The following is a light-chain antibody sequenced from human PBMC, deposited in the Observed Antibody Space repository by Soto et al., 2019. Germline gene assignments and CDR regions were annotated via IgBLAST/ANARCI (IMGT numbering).Light chain of an antibody. J-gene: IGKJ1*01. CDR1: QSIRSE. Sequence: DIPMTQSPSTLSASGGDRVTITSLATQSIRSELGWEQQKPGKAPKLLIYKASSLESGVPSRFSGSGSGTEFTLTISSLQPDDFATDYCQQYNSYPGTFGQGTKVDNK. CDR3: QQYNSYPGT. CDR2: KAS. V-gene: IGKV1-5*03.